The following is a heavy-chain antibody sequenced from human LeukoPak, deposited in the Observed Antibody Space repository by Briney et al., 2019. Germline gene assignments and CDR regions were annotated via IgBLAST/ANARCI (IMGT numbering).Heavy chain of an antibody. D-gene: IGHD1-26*01. CDR3: AKPASSQYSGSYSPLDY. CDR2: INHSGST. J-gene: IGHJ4*02. CDR1: GGSFSGYY. Sequence: SETLSLTCAVYGGSFSGYYWSWIRQPPGKGLEWIGEINHSGSTNYNPSLKSRVTISVDTSKNQFSLKLSSVTAADTAVYYCAKPASSQYSGSYSPLDYWGQGTLVTVSS. V-gene: IGHV4-34*01.